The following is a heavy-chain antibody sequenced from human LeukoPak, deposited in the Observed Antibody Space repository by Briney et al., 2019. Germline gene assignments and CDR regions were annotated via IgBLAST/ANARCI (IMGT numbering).Heavy chain of an antibody. CDR2: INSDGSST. D-gene: IGHD2-15*01. CDR3: ARAGRPFAFDI. J-gene: IGHJ3*02. CDR1: GFTFSGYW. V-gene: IGHV3-74*03. Sequence: PGGSRRLSCAASGFTFSGYWMLWVCQSPGKGLVWVSYINSDGSSTKYADSVKGRFSISRDNAKNTLYLQMDSLRAEDTAVYYCARAGRPFAFDIWGQGTMVTVSS.